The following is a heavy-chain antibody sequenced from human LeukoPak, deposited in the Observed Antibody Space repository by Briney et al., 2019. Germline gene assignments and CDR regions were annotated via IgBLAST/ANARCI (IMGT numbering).Heavy chain of an antibody. J-gene: IGHJ5*02. Sequence: SVKVSCKASGGTFSSYAISWVRQAPGQGLEWMGGIIPIFGTANYAQKFQGRVTITADKSTSTAYMELSSLRSEDTAVYYCARDSSSWLNWFDPWGQGTLVTVSS. CDR3: ARDSSSWLNWFDP. D-gene: IGHD6-13*01. V-gene: IGHV1-69*06. CDR2: IIPIFGTA. CDR1: GGTFSSYA.